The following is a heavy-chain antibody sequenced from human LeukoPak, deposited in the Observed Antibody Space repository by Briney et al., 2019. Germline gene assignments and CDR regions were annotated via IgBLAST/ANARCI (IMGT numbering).Heavy chain of an antibody. Sequence: GESLKISCKGSGYSFTSYWIGWVRQMPGKGLEWMGIIYPGDSDTRYSPSFQGQVTISADKSISTAYLQWSSLKASDTAMYYRGTPSGTIAAAGNYHYGMDVWGQGTTVTVSS. D-gene: IGHD6-13*01. CDR1: GYSFTSYW. CDR3: GTPSGTIAAAGNYHYGMDV. CDR2: IYPGDSDT. V-gene: IGHV5-51*01. J-gene: IGHJ6*02.